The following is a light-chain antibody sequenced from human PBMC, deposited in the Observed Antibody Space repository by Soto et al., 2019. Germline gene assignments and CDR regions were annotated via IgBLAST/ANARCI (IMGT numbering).Light chain of an antibody. V-gene: IGLV2-14*01. CDR3: SSYTSSITYV. CDR1: SSDVGGYNY. CDR2: DVN. Sequence: QPPPLSWAPGQSIYHSCPGKSSDVGGYNYVSWYQQRPDRAPKLMIYDVNTRPSGVSNRFSGSKSGNTASLTISGLQAEDEADYYCSSYTSSITYVFGTGTKVTVL. J-gene: IGLJ1*01.